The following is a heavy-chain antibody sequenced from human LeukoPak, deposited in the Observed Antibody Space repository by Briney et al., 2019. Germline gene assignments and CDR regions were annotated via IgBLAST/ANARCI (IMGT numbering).Heavy chain of an antibody. CDR3: AKIGGNVVF. V-gene: IGHV3-23*01. CDR2: ISGGASNT. Sequence: GGSLRLSCAASGFTFSSYAINWVRQAPGKGLEWVSAISGGASNTYYADSVKGRFTISRDNSKNALYLQMNSLRAEDTAVYYCAKIGGNVVFWGQGTLVTASS. CDR1: GFTFSSYA. J-gene: IGHJ4*02. D-gene: IGHD4-23*01.